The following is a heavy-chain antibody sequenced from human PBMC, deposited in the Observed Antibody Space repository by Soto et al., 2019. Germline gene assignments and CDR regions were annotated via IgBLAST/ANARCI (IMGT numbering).Heavy chain of an antibody. CDR3: AREGVRPDCYYGMDV. CDR1: GYSFTTYG. Sequence: QVHLVQSGAEVKKPGASVKVSCKASGYSFTTYGISWVRQAPGQGLEWMGWISGYNGDTNYAQNXQXXXTXXTDTSTSTAYMELRSLRSDDTAVYYCAREGVRPDCYYGMDVWGQGTTVTVSS. V-gene: IGHV1-18*01. CDR2: ISGYNGDT. D-gene: IGHD2-21*01. J-gene: IGHJ6*02.